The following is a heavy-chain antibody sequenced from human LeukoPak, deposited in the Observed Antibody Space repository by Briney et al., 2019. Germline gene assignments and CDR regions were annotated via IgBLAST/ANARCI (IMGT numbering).Heavy chain of an antibody. D-gene: IGHD1-20*01. J-gene: IGHJ3*01. CDR3: AKRRDAGITGTTGGLDV. Sequence: GGSLRLSCAASGFTLSNYAMSWVRQAPGKGLEWVSGISGSGETTFYADSVRGRFAISRDISKTTLYLQINRLRAEDAAVYYCAKRRDAGITGTTGGLDVWGQGTTVTVSS. V-gene: IGHV3-23*01. CDR2: ISGSGETT. CDR1: GFTLSNYA.